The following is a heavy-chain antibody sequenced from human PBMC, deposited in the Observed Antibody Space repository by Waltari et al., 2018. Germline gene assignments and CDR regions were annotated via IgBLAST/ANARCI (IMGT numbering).Heavy chain of an antibody. V-gene: IGHV4-34*01. CDR2: INHSGST. CDR3: AREKIAARRGTFDY. Sequence: QVQLQQWGAGLLTPSETLSLTCAVYGGSFSGYSWSWTRQPPGKGLEWIGEINHSGSTNYNPSLKSRVTISVDTSKNQFSLKLSSVTAADTAVYYCAREKIAARRGTFDYWGQGTLVTVSS. CDR1: GGSFSGYS. J-gene: IGHJ4*02. D-gene: IGHD6-6*01.